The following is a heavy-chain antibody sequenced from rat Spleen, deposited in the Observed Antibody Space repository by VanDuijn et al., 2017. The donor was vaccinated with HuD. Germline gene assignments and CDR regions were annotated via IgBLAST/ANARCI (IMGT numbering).Heavy chain of an antibody. Sequence: EVQLVESGGGLVQPRGSVKLSCAASGLSFSNYDMAWVRQAPTKGLEWVASINSSGGSTYYRDSVKGRFTISRDIAKSTLYLQMINLRSEDTATYYCTRGTYFRHWGQGVMVTVSS. CDR3: TRGTYFRH. J-gene: IGHJ2*01. CDR2: INSSGGST. CDR1: GLSFSNYD. D-gene: IGHD4-6*01. V-gene: IGHV5-25*01.